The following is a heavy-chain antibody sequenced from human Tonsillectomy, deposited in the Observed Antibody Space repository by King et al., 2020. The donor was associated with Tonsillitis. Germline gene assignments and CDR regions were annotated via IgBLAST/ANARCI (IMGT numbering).Heavy chain of an antibody. CDR2: INPYSGDT. CDR3: ARGRYCSGGSCDSHFDY. J-gene: IGHJ4*02. CDR1: GYSFTDYY. V-gene: IGHV1-2*02. D-gene: IGHD2-15*01. Sequence: QLVQSGAEVKKPGASVKVSCKASGYSFTDYYVHWVRQAPRQGLEWMGWINPYSGDTNYAQNFQGGVTMTRDTSISTAYMELSRLTSDDTAVYYCARGRYCSGGSCDSHFDYWGQGTQVTVSS.